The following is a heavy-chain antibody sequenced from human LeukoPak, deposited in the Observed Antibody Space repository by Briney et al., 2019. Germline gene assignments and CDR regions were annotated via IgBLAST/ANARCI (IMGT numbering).Heavy chain of an antibody. CDR1: GGSFSGYY. D-gene: IGHD3-22*01. J-gene: IGHJ6*02. CDR3: ARGGVVIYYYYYGMDV. Sequence: PSETLSLTCAVYGGSFSGYYWSWIRQPPGKGLEWIGEINHSGNTNYNPSLKSRVTISVDTSKNQFSLKLSSVTAADTAVYYCARGGVVIYYYYYGMDVWGQGTTVTVSS. CDR2: INHSGNT. V-gene: IGHV4-34*01.